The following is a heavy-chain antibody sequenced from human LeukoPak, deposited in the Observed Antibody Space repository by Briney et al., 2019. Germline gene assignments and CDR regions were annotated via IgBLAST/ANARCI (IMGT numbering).Heavy chain of an antibody. CDR3: VRDYYDSRGHYYGMDV. V-gene: IGHV3-33*01. D-gene: IGHD3-22*01. Sequence: GGSLRLSCAASGFTFSSYGMHWVRQAPGKGLEWVAVIWYDGSNKFYADSVKGRFTISRDNSKNTLYLQMNSLRAGDTAVYYCVRDYYDSRGHYYGMDVWGQGTTVTVSS. CDR1: GFTFSSYG. J-gene: IGHJ6*02. CDR2: IWYDGSNK.